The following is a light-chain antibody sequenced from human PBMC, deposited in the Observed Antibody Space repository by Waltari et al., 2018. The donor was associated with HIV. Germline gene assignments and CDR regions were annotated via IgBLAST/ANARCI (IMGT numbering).Light chain of an antibody. J-gene: IGKJ4*01. V-gene: IGKV3-20*01. CDR3: QHFGSSHLT. CDR2: GAS. Sequence: IVLTQSPGPLSLSPGVRGTLPCRASQCVSSSYLAWYQQKPGQAPRLLIDGASSRATGIPDRCSGSGSGTDFTLSISGLEPEDFAVYYCQHFGSSHLTFGGGTKVEIK. CDR1: QCVSSSY.